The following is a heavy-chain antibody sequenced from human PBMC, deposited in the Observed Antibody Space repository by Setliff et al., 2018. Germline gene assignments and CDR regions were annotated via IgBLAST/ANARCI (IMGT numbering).Heavy chain of an antibody. Sequence: ASVKVSCKTSGYAFTDNYIHWVRQAPGQGLEWMGIINPSGGSTSYAQKFQGRVTITADKSTSTAYMELSSLRSEDTAVYYCVTDQKWLVLSSGHDAFDIWGQGTMVTVSS. CDR1: GYAFTDNY. J-gene: IGHJ3*02. CDR2: INPSGGST. V-gene: IGHV1-46*01. D-gene: IGHD6-19*01. CDR3: VTDQKWLVLSSGHDAFDI.